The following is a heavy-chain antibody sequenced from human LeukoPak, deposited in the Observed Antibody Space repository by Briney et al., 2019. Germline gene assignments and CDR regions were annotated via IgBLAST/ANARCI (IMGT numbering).Heavy chain of an antibody. CDR2: IDPSDSYT. Sequence: GEPLKISCKGSGYSFTSYWISWVRQIPGKGREWMGRIDPSDSYTNHSPSFQGHVTISADKSISTAYPQWSSLKASDTAMYYCARYATGDFDYWGQGTLVTVSS. CDR3: ARYATGDFDY. V-gene: IGHV5-10-1*01. J-gene: IGHJ4*02. D-gene: IGHD2-2*01. CDR1: GYSFTSYW.